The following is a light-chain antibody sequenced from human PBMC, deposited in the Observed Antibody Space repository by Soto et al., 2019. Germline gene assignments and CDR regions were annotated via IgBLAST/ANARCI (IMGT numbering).Light chain of an antibody. CDR1: QSIFSS. Sequence: IQMTQSPSSLSASVGDRVTITCRAGQSIFSSLNWYQQRPGKAPTLLIYAASSLQSGVPSRFRGSRYGTDFALPITSLQPEDFSTYYCQQSYNSPPLTFGQGTRLEIK. CDR3: QQSYNSPPLT. CDR2: AAS. V-gene: IGKV1-39*01. J-gene: IGKJ5*01.